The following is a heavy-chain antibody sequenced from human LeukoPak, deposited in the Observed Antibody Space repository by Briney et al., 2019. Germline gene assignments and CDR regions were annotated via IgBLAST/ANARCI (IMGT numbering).Heavy chain of an antibody. J-gene: IGHJ4*02. V-gene: IGHV4-61*02. CDR3: ARGSGSYQGGFDY. CDR1: GGSISSGSYY. D-gene: IGHD1-26*01. Sequence: ASETLSLTCTVSGGSISSGSYYWSWIRQPAGKGLEWIGRIYTSGSTNYNPSLKRRVTISVDTSKNQFSLKLSSVTAADTAVYYCARGSGSYQGGFDYWGQGTLVTVSS. CDR2: IYTSGST.